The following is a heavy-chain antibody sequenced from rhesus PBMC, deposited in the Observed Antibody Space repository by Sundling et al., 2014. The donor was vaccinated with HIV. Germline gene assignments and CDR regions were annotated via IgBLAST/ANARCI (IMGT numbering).Heavy chain of an antibody. D-gene: IGHD2-27*01. V-gene: IGHV4-169*02. J-gene: IGHJ4*01. CDR3: AREPLGGIYRFCDS. CDR1: GGSISSGY. CDR2: LYGYSHTP. Sequence: QLHLQESGPGLVKPSETLSVTCAVSGGSISSGYWNWFRQAPGKALEWIGCLYGYSHTPNLNPSLKSRVSLLVDTSKNHFSLKLTSATAADTAVYYCAREPLGGIYRFCDSWGQGALVTVSS.